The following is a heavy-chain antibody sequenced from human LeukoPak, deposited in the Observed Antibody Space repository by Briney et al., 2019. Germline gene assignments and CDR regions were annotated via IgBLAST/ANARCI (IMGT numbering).Heavy chain of an antibody. CDR3: ARGVDYVWGSYRYTPPDY. Sequence: ASVKVSCKVSGYTLAELSMHWVRQAPGKGLEWMGGFDPEDGETIYAQKFQGRVTMTEDTSTDTAYMELSSLRSEDTAVYYCARGVDYVWGSYRYTPPDYWGQGTLVTVSS. V-gene: IGHV1-24*01. J-gene: IGHJ4*02. CDR2: FDPEDGET. D-gene: IGHD3-16*02. CDR1: GYTLAELS.